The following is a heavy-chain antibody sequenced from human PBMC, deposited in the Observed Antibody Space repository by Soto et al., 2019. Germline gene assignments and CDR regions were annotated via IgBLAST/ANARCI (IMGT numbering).Heavy chain of an antibody. CDR2: IYHSGST. Sequence: SETLSLTCAVSGDSISRGGYSWSWIRQPPGKGLELIGYIYHSGSTYYNPSVKSRVTISVDRSKNQLLLTLSSVTAAHTAVYYCARVLRCSGGTCYPTGGWFDPWGQGSLVTVSS. CDR3: ARVLRCSGGTCYPTGGWFDP. CDR1: GDSISRGGYS. D-gene: IGHD2-15*01. J-gene: IGHJ5*02. V-gene: IGHV4-30-2*01.